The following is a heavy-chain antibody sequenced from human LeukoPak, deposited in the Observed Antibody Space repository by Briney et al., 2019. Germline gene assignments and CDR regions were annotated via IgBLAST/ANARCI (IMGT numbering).Heavy chain of an antibody. CDR1: GFSLNTSGMC. J-gene: IGHJ3*02. CDR2: IDWDEGK. D-gene: IGHD3-3*01. CDR3: ARTRLSAYYDFWSGYYYDAFDI. V-gene: IGHV2-70*11. Sequence: SGPALVKPTQTLTLTCTFSGFSLNTSGMCVSWIRQPPGKALKWLARIDWDEGKYYNTSLKTRLTISKDTFKDQVVLTMTNVDSVDTATYYCARTRLSAYYDFWSGYYYDAFDIWGQGTMVTVSS.